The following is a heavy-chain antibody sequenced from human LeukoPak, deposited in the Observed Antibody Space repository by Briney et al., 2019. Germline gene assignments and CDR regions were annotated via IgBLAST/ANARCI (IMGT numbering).Heavy chain of an antibody. CDR3: ARGRLCDY. J-gene: IGHJ4*02. V-gene: IGHV4-38-2*02. Sequence: PSETLSLTCTVSGYSISSGYYWGWIRQPPGKGLEWIGSIYHSGSTYYNPSLKSRVTISVDTSKNQFSLKLSSVTAADTAVYYLARGRLCDYGGQGTLVTVSS. CDR2: IYHSGST. CDR1: GYSISSGYY.